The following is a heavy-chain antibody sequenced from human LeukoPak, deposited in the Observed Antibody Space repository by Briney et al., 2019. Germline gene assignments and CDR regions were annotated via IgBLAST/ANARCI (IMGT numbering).Heavy chain of an antibody. D-gene: IGHD3-10*01. CDR3: ARDGGSGSFAFDY. J-gene: IGHJ4*02. CDR2: IYSGGST. V-gene: IGHV3-53*01. CDR1: GFTFSSYW. Sequence: GGSLRLSCAASGFTFSSYWMHWVRQAPGEGLEWVSVIYSGGSTYYAASVKGRFTISRDNSKNTLYLQMNSLRAEDTAVYYCARDGGSGSFAFDYWGQGTLVTVSS.